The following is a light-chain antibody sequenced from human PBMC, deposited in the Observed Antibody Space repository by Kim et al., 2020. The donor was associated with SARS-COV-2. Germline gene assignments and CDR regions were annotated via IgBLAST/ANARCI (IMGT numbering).Light chain of an antibody. J-gene: IGKJ2*04. CDR2: DAS. CDR1: QSVSDF. CDR3: QHRYNWPPGS. Sequence: EIVLTQSPATLSLSPGERATLSCRASQSVSDFLAWYQQKPGQAPRLLIYDASNRATGIPARFRGSGSGTDFTLTITSLEPEDFAVYFCQHRYNWPPGSFGQGTKVDIK. V-gene: IGKV3-11*01.